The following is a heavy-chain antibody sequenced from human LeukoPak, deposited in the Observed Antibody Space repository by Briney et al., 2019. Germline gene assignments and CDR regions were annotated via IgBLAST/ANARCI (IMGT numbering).Heavy chain of an antibody. CDR3: VSAAAGKDY. CDR1: GFTFSDYY. D-gene: IGHD6-13*01. Sequence: SGGSLRLSCAASGFTFSDYYMSWIRQAPGKGLEWVSYISSSSSYTNYADSVKGRFTISRDNAKNSLYLQMNSLRAEDTAVYYCVSAAAGKDYWGQGTLVTVSS. V-gene: IGHV3-11*06. CDR2: ISSSSSYT. J-gene: IGHJ4*02.